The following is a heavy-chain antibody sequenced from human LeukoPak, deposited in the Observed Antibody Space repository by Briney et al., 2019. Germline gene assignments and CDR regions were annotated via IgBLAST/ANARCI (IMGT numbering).Heavy chain of an antibody. V-gene: IGHV3-7*04. CDR1: GFTFSRCS. J-gene: IGHJ4*02. Sequence: GGSLRLSCAASGFTFSRCSMNWVRQAPGKGLEWVANIKHDGSEEYYGDSVRGRFTISRDNAKNSLILQMNSLRGEDTAVYYCARALGNSTGDYWGQGTLVTVSS. D-gene: IGHD7-27*01. CDR3: ARALGNSTGDY. CDR2: IKHDGSEE.